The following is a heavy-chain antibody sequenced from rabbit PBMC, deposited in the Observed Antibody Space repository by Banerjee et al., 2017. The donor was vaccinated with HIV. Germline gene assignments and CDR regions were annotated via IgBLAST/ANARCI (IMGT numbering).Heavy chain of an antibody. CDR2: IYTSGGGT. J-gene: IGHJ4*01. Sequence: QSLEESGGDLVKPGASLTLTCRASGFTLSSIAMCWVRQAPGKGLEWIGCIYTSGGGTWYASWAKGRFTISKTSSTTVTLQMTSLTAADTATYFCARGGGSSHTDYVYSLWGQGTLVTVS. V-gene: IGHV1S40*01. CDR1: GFTLSSIA. CDR3: ARGGGSSHTDYVYSL. D-gene: IGHD4-2*01.